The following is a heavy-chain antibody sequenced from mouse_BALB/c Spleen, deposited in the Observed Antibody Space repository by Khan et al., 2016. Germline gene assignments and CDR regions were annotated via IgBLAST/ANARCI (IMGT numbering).Heavy chain of an antibody. CDR2: ISDGGSYT. CDR1: GFTFRDYY. D-gene: IGHD2-12*01. CDR3: TRGGGRRGFAY. V-gene: IGHV5-4*02. J-gene: IGHJ3*01. Sequence: EVELVESGGGLVKPGGSLKFSCAASGFTFRDYYMYWVRQTPEKRLEWVATISDGGSYTYYPDSVKGRFTIPRDNATNNPYLQMSSLKSEDTAMXYCTRGGGRRGFAYWGQGTLVTVSA.